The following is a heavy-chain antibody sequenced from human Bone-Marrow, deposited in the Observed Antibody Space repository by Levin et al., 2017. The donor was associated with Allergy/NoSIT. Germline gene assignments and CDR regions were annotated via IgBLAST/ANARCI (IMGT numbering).Heavy chain of an antibody. J-gene: IGHJ4*02. CDR2: INGEGDSA. V-gene: IGHV3-74*03. Sequence: GGSLRLSCGASGFTFGAYWMHWVRQAPGEGLVWVSRINGEGDSAEYADSMKGRFTISRDKSKNTLYLQMNNLRVEDTAVYYCAKGGSLDSWGQGTLVTVSS. CDR1: GFTFGAYW. D-gene: IGHD3-10*01. CDR3: AKGGSLDS.